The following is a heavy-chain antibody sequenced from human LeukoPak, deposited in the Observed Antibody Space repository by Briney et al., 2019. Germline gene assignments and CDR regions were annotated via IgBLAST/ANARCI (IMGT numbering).Heavy chain of an antibody. CDR3: AKDGVGARSADFDY. D-gene: IGHD1-26*01. V-gene: IGHV3-23*01. CDR2: ISGSGGGT. CDR1: GFTFSSYA. Sequence: PGGSLRLSCAASGFTFSSYAMSWVRQAPGKGLEWVSMISGSGGGTYYADSVKGRFTISRDNSKNTLYLQMNSLRAEDTAIYYCAKDGVGARSADFDYWGQGTLVTVSS. J-gene: IGHJ4*02.